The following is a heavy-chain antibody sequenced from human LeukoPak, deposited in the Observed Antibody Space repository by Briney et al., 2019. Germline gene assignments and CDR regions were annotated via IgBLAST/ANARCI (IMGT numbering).Heavy chain of an antibody. CDR2: INPNSGGT. V-gene: IGHV1-2*02. J-gene: IGHJ4*02. D-gene: IGHD4-11*01. CDR3: ARKKIEVVTTYDY. Sequence: EASVKVSCKASGYTFTGYYMHWVRQAPGQGLEWMGWINPNSGGTNYAQKFQGRVTMTRDTSISTDYMELSGLRSDDTAVYYCARKKIEVVTTYDYWGQGTLVTVSS. CDR1: GYTFTGYY.